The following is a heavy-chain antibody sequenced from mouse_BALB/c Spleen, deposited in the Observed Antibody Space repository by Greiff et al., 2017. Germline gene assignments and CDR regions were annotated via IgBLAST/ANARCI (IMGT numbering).Heavy chain of an antibody. D-gene: IGHD2-4*01. CDR1: GYTFTSYW. CDR3: ARTMITYYFDY. V-gene: IGHV1-7*01. J-gene: IGHJ2*01. CDR2: INPSTGYT. Sequence: QVQLQQSGAELAKPGASVKMSCKASGYTFTSYWMHWVKQRPGQGLEWIGYINPSTGYTEYNQKFKDKATLTADKSSSTAYMQLSSLTSEDSAVYYCARTMITYYFDYWGQGTTLTVSS.